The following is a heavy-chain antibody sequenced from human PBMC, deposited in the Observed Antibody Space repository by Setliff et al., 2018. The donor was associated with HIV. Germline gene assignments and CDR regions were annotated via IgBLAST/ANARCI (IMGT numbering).Heavy chain of an antibody. CDR3: ARVTGWNDAGDY. CDR1: GGSFSGHY. CDR2: INHSGST. D-gene: IGHD1-1*01. Sequence: SETLSLTCAVYGGSFSGHYWSWIRQPPGKGLEWIGEINHSGSTNYNPSLKSRVTISVDTSKNQFSLKLSFVTAADTAVYYCARVTGWNDAGDYWDRGTLVTVSS. J-gene: IGHJ4*02. V-gene: IGHV4-34*01.